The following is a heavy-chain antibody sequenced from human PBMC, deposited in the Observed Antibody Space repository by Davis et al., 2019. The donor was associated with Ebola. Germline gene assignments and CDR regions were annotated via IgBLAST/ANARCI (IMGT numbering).Heavy chain of an antibody. CDR1: GGTFSSYA. CDR3: ARSPFSLYCSVTSCPGWYDP. J-gene: IGHJ5*02. CDR2: MNPNSGNT. V-gene: IGHV1-8*02. D-gene: IGHD2-15*01. Sequence: ASVKVSCKASGGTFSSYAISWVRQAPGQGLEWMGWMNPNSGNTGYPQKFQGRVTMTRNTSISTAYMELRSLRSEDTAVYYCARSPFSLYCSVTSCPGWYDPWGQGTLVTVSS.